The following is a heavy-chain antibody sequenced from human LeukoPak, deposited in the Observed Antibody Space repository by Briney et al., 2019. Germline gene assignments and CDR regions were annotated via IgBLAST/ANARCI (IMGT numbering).Heavy chain of an antibody. V-gene: IGHV3-74*01. CDR2: INTDGSST. D-gene: IGHD1-26*01. CDR3: ARDAPWELPSNYMDV. Sequence: GGSLRLSCAASGFTFSSYCMHWVRQAPGKGLVWVSRINTDGSSTDYADSVKGRFTISRDNAKNTLYLQMNSLRAEDTAVYSCARDAPWELPSNYMDVWGKGTTVTVSS. CDR1: GFTFSSYC. J-gene: IGHJ6*03.